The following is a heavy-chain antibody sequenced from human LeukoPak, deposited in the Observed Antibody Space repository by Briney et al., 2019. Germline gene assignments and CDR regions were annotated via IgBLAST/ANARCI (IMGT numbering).Heavy chain of an antibody. CDR3: ARPAFSTGDAFDI. CDR2: IYYSGTT. J-gene: IGHJ3*02. V-gene: IGHV4-39*01. CDR1: GGSISSSSYY. D-gene: IGHD3-16*01. Sequence: SETLSLTCTVSGGSISSSSYYWGWIRQPPGKGLDWIGSIYYSGTTYYNPSLKSRVTVSVDTSKNQFSLKLSSVTAADTAVYYCARPAFSTGDAFDIWGQGTVVTVSS.